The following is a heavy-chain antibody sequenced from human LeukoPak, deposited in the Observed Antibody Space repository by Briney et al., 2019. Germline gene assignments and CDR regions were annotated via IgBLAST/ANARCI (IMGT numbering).Heavy chain of an antibody. CDR1: GFTFSSYA. Sequence: GGSLRHSCAASGFTFSSYAMHWVRQAPGKGLEWVAVISYDGSNKYYADSVKGRFTISRDNSKNTLYLQMNSLRAEDTAVYYCARGRATLTMGHAGWFDPWGQGTLVTVSS. CDR3: ARGRATLTMGHAGWFDP. J-gene: IGHJ5*02. D-gene: IGHD4/OR15-4a*01. CDR2: ISYDGSNK. V-gene: IGHV3-30-3*01.